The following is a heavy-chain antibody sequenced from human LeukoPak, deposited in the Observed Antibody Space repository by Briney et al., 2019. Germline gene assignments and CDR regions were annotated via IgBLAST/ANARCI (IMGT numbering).Heavy chain of an antibody. CDR2: IYDSGST. CDR1: GGSIRSSYYY. J-gene: IGHJ4*02. CDR3: ARSSGWYRVGYFDY. Sequence: SETLSLTCTVSGGSIRSSYYYWGWIRQPPGKGLEWIGSIYDSGSTYYNPSLKSRVTISVDTSKNQFSLKLNSVTAADTAVYYCARSSGWYRVGYFDYWGQGTLVTVSS. D-gene: IGHD6-19*01. V-gene: IGHV4-39*01.